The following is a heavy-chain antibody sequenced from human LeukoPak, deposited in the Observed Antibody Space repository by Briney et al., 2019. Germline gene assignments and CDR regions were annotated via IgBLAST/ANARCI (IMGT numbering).Heavy chain of an antibody. V-gene: IGHV4-4*02. CDR3: ARLLKYYYDSSGYYNT. D-gene: IGHD3-22*01. CDR1: GGSISSSNW. CDR2: INHSGST. J-gene: IGHJ5*02. Sequence: SGTLSLTCAVSGGSISSSNWWSWVRQPPGKGLEWIGEINHSGSTNYNPSLKSRVTISVDTSKNQFSLKLSSVTAADTAVYYCARLLKYYYDSSGYYNTWGQGTLVTVSS.